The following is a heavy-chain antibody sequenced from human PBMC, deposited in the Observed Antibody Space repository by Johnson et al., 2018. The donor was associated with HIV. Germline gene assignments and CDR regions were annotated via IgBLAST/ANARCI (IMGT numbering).Heavy chain of an antibody. Sequence: QVQLVESGGGVVQPGGSLRLSCAASGFTFSSHGMHWVRQAPGKGLDWVSFIRYDGSTKYYADSVKARFTISRDNSKNTLYLQMNSLRAEDTAVYYCAKGQVARGAFDIWGQGTMVTVSS. D-gene: IGHD2-15*01. CDR3: AKGQVARGAFDI. V-gene: IGHV3-30*02. CDR2: IRYDGSTK. CDR1: GFTFSSHG. J-gene: IGHJ3*02.